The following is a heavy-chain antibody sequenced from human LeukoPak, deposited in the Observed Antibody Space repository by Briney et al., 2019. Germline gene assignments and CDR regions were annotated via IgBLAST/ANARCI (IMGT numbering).Heavy chain of an antibody. D-gene: IGHD2-8*01. Sequence: SETLSLTCGVYGVSFIGNYWSWIRQPPGKGPEWIGEIDHNGYAQYNPSLKSRVTISLDTPEKQFSLKLSSVTAADTGVYYCARIRCGHTDGVCYNYWGRGTLVTVSS. CDR2: IDHNGYA. V-gene: IGHV4-34*01. CDR3: ARIRCGHTDGVCYNY. CDR1: GVSFIGNY. J-gene: IGHJ4*02.